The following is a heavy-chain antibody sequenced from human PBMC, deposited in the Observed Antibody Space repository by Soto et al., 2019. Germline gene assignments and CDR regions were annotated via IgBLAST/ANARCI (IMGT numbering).Heavy chain of an antibody. Sequence: EVQLLESGGGLVQPGGSLRLSCAASGFTFGIYAMSWVRQAPGKGLEWVSSISGSGGSIYYAHSVKGRFTISRDKTKNTLDLQMNSLRAEDTAVYHCARVAPEYSSTPRRFDFWGQGTLVTFSS. CDR1: GFTFGIYA. J-gene: IGHJ4*02. V-gene: IGHV3-23*01. D-gene: IGHD6-13*01. CDR2: ISGSGGSI. CDR3: ARVAPEYSSTPRRFDF.